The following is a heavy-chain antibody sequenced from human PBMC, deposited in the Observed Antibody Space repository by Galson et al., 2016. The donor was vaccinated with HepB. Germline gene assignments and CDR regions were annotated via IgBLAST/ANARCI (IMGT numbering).Heavy chain of an antibody. CDR3: AANQQLSGAFDI. J-gene: IGHJ3*02. D-gene: IGHD1-1*01. CDR2: IVVGNGHT. V-gene: IGHV1-58*02. CDR1: GGTFRSYV. Sequence: SVKVSCKASGGTFRSYVITWVRQAPGQGLEWIGWIVVGNGHTNYAEKFQGGVTITRDTSTGTAYMELSSLRSEDTALYYCAANQQLSGAFDIWGQGTMVTVSS.